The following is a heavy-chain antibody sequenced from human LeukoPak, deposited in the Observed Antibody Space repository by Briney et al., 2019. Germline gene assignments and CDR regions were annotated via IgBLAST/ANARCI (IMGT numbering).Heavy chain of an antibody. CDR2: ISSSSSYI. D-gene: IGHD3-16*01. Sequence: GGSLRLSCAASGFTFSSYSMNWVRQAQGKGLEWVSSISSSSSYIYYADSVKGRFTISRDNAKNSLYLQMNSLRAEDTALYYCARAQPRIHSTGLGYYYYYMDVWGKGTTVTVSS. CDR3: ARAQPRIHSTGLGYYYYYMDV. J-gene: IGHJ6*03. V-gene: IGHV3-21*04. CDR1: GFTFSSYS.